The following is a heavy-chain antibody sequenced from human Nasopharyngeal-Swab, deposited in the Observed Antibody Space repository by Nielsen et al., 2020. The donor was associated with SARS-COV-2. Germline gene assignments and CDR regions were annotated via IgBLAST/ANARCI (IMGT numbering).Heavy chain of an antibody. CDR3: AKGSADPRPPFYYYHMDG. Sequence: GESLKISCAASGFTFSSYGVHWVRLAPGKGLEWVAVITYDGNYKYYADSVKGRFTISRDNSKNTLYLQLNSLRPEDTAVYYCAKGSADPRPPFYYYHMDGWGKGTTVTVSS. V-gene: IGHV3-30*18. J-gene: IGHJ6*03. CDR1: GFTFSSYG. CDR2: ITYDGNYK.